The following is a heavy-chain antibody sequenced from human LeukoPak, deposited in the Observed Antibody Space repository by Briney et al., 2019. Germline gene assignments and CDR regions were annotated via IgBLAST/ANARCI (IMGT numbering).Heavy chain of an antibody. CDR3: ARTGYSGSYYVTNWFDP. CDR2: IYHSGST. Sequence: SETLSLTCTVSGYSINSGFYWGWIRQPPGKGLEWIGSIYHSGSTHYKSSLKSRVTISVDTSKNQLSLKLTSVTAADTAVYYCARTGYSGSYYVTNWFDPWGQGTLVTVSS. V-gene: IGHV4-38-2*02. J-gene: IGHJ5*02. D-gene: IGHD1-26*01. CDR1: GYSINSGFY.